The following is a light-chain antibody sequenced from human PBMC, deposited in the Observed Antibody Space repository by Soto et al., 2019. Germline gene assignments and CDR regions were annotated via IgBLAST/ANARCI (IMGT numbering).Light chain of an antibody. CDR1: QTISDF. Sequence: IQMTQSPSSLSASLGDRVTITCRGSQTISDFLNWYQHKPGKAPKLLIYAASSLQGGVPSRFSGSGSGTNFTLTISGLQSEDLATYFCQQSFSTPRTFGQGTKVDIK. CDR2: AAS. V-gene: IGKV1-39*01. CDR3: QQSFSTPRT. J-gene: IGKJ1*01.